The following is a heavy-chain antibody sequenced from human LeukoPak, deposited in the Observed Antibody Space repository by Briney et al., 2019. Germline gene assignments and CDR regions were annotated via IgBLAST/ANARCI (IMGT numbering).Heavy chain of an antibody. Sequence: GGSLRLSCAASGFTFSSYAMSWVRQAPGKGLEWVSAISGSGGSTYYADSVKVRFTISRDNSKNTLYLQMNSLRAEDTAVYYCAKDTYDFLYYYYYMDVWGKGTTVTVSS. V-gene: IGHV3-23*01. CDR2: ISGSGGST. D-gene: IGHD3-3*01. CDR1: GFTFSSYA. J-gene: IGHJ6*03. CDR3: AKDTYDFLYYYYYMDV.